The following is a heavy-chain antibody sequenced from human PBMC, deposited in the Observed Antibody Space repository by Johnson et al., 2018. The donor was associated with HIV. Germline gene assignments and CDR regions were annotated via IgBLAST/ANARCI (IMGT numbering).Heavy chain of an antibody. D-gene: IGHD6-6*01. J-gene: IGHJ3*02. V-gene: IGHV3-33*06. CDR3: AKDRGAARAFDAFDI. CDR2: IWYDGSNK. CDR1: GFTFSSYG. Sequence: QVQLVESGGGVVQPGRSLRLSCAASGFTFSSYGMHWVRQAPGKGLEWVAVIWYDGSNKYYADSVKGRFTISRDNSKNTLYLQMNSLGAEDTAVYYCAKDRGAARAFDAFDIWCQGTMVTVSS.